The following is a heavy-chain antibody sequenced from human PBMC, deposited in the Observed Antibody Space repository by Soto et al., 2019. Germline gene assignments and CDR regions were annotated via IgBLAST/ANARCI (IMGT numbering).Heavy chain of an antibody. Sequence: QVQLQQWGAGLLKPSETLSLTCAVYGGSFSGYYWTWIRQPPGTGLEWIGEINHSGTTNSNPSLKSRVTISADTSTNQFSLKLTSVPAADTAVYYCARDKITGLFDYWGQGTLATVSS. J-gene: IGHJ4*02. V-gene: IGHV4-34*01. CDR2: INHSGTT. CDR3: ARDKITGLFDY. D-gene: IGHD2-8*02. CDR1: GGSFSGYY.